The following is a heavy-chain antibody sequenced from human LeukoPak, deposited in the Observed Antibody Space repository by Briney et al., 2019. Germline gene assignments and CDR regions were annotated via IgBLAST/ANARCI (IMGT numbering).Heavy chain of an antibody. V-gene: IGHV1-2*02. D-gene: IGHD6-6*01. CDR1: GYTFTGYY. Sequence: ASVKVSCKASGYTFTGYYMHWVRQAPGQGLEWMGWINLNSGGTNYAQKFQGRVTMTRDTSISTAYMELSRLRSDDTAVYYCARESIAAPTRYWGQGTLVTVSS. CDR2: INLNSGGT. J-gene: IGHJ4*02. CDR3: ARESIAAPTRY.